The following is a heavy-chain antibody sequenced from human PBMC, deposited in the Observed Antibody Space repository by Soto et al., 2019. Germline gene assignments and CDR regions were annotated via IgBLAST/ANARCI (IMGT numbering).Heavy chain of an antibody. D-gene: IGHD2-8*01. CDR1: GGSISSYY. J-gene: IGHJ4*02. CDR3: ARHCSNGVCYVY. Sequence: SETLSLTCTVSGGSISSYYWSWIRQPPGKGLEWIGYVYYSGSTNYNPSLKSRVTISMDTSKNQFSLKLSSVTAADTAVYYCARHCSNGVCYVYWGQGTPVTVSS. V-gene: IGHV4-59*08. CDR2: VYYSGST.